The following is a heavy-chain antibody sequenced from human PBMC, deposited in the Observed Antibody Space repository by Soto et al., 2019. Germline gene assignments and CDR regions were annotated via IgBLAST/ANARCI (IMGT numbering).Heavy chain of an antibody. CDR3: ATMSSSGYPLDY. CDR1: GGSVSSGSYY. Sequence: QVQLQESGPGLVKPSETLSLTCIVSGGSVSSGSYYWSWIRQPPGKGLEWIGFIYYTGRTSYNPSLTSRVTISVATSKTQFSLKRSSVTAADTAVYFCATMSSSGYPLDYWGRGTLVTVSS. J-gene: IGHJ4*02. D-gene: IGHD3-22*01. CDR2: IYYTGRT. V-gene: IGHV4-61*01.